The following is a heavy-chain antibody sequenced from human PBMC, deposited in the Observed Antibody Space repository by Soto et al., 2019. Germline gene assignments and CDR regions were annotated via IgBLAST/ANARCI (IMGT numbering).Heavy chain of an antibody. D-gene: IGHD5-18*01. Sequence: QVQLQQWGAGLLKPSETLSLTCAVYGGSFSDHYWSWIRQTPGKGLEWIGEINHSGSTNYNPSFKSPVTISVDTSKTQFSLYLSSVTAADPAVIYCARGVGGYSYGGLDSWGQGTLVTVSA. CDR1: GGSFSDHY. V-gene: IGHV4-34*01. CDR2: INHSGST. J-gene: IGHJ5*01. CDR3: ARGVGGYSYGGLDS.